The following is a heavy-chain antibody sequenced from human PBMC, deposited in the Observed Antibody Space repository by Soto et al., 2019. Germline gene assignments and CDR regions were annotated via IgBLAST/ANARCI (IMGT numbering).Heavy chain of an antibody. D-gene: IGHD3-22*01. Sequence: LRLSCAASGFTFNSYSMNWVRQAPGKGLEWVSYISSSSSTIDYADSVKGRFTISRDNSKNTLYLQMNSLRAEDTAVYYCANPDGDYYDSSGYSPEYFQHWGQGTLVTVSS. CDR3: ANPDGDYYDSSGYSPEYFQH. CDR1: GFTFNSYS. V-gene: IGHV3-48*01. CDR2: ISSSSSTI. J-gene: IGHJ1*01.